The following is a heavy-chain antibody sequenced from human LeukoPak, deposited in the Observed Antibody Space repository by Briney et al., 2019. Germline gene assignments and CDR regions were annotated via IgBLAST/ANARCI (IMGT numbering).Heavy chain of an antibody. Sequence: SETLSLTCTVSGYSIRSGYYWAWIRQPPVKGLEWIGSSYHSGGTDYNPSLKSRITISVDTSKNQFSLQLNSLTAADTAVYYCARDLRMGGPWRQFDYWGQGTLVTVSS. CDR1: GYSIRSGYY. J-gene: IGHJ4*02. CDR3: ARDLRMGGPWRQFDY. V-gene: IGHV4-38-2*02. CDR2: SYHSGGT. D-gene: IGHD3-16*01.